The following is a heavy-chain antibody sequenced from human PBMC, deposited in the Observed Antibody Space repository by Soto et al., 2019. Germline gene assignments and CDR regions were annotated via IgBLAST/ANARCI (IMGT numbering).Heavy chain of an antibody. CDR1: GGSFSGYY. D-gene: IGHD2-15*01. CDR2: INHSGST. V-gene: IGHV4-34*01. CDR3: ARGYCSVGSCSWAFDI. Sequence: QVQLQQWGAGLLKPSETLSLTCAVYGGSFSGYYGSWIRQPPVKGLEWIGEINHSGSTNYNPSLKSRVNISVATSKNQFCLKLSSVNAADTAVYYCARGYCSVGSCSWAFDIWGQGTMVTVSS. J-gene: IGHJ3*02.